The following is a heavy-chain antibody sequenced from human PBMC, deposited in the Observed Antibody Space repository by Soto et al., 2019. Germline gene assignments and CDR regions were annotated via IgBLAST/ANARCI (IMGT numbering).Heavy chain of an antibody. CDR1: GGAIISGGYY. Sequence: PSETLSLTCTVSGGAIISGGYYLIGIRQHPWKGLELIGYIYYSGSTYYNPSLKSRVTISVDTSKNQFSLKLSSVTAADTAVYYCARLYYYDSSGPRAGAFDIWGQGTMVTV. J-gene: IGHJ3*02. D-gene: IGHD3-22*01. CDR2: IYYSGST. CDR3: ARLYYYDSSGPRAGAFDI. V-gene: IGHV4-31*03.